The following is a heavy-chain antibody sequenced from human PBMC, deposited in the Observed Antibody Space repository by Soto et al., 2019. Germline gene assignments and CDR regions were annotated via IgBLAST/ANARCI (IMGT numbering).Heavy chain of an antibody. V-gene: IGHV3-30*18. D-gene: IGHD6-13*01. CDR3: AKDRGYYSSSWTFY. CDR2: ISYDGTYK. CDR1: GSSFSSYG. Sequence: QVQLVESGGGVVQPGRSLRLSCAASGSSFSSYGIHWVRQVQGKGLEWVAVISYDGTYKHYADSVKGRFTFSRDNTKNTVYLKMNSLRAEDTAVYYCAKDRGYYSSSWTFYWGQGTLVTVSS. J-gene: IGHJ4*02.